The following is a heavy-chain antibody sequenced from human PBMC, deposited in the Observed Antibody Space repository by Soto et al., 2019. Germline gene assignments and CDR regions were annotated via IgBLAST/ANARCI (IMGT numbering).Heavy chain of an antibody. CDR3: ARAGDYSNYGWFDP. D-gene: IGHD4-4*01. CDR2: ISPHKDNT. J-gene: IGHJ5*02. CDR1: GYTFSSIG. Sequence: GASVKVSCKTSGYTFSSIGISWVRQAPGQGLEWMGWISPHKDNTYYAQRLQGRVTMTTDTSTSTAYMELSSLRSEDTAVYYCARAGDYSNYGWFDPWGQGTLVTVSS. V-gene: IGHV1-18*01.